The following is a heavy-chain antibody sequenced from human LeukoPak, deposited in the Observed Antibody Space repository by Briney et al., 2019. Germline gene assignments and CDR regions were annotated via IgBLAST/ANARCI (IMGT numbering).Heavy chain of an antibody. CDR3: ARGSHRGYYYGMDV. CDR2: IYCSGST. V-gene: IGHV4-59*01. CDR1: GGSISSYY. Sequence: SETLSLTCTVSGGSISSYYWSWIRQPPGKGLEWIGYIYCSGSTNYNPSLKSRVTISVDTSKNQFSLKLSSVTAADTAVYYCARGSHRGYYYGMDVWGQGTTVTVSS. J-gene: IGHJ6*02.